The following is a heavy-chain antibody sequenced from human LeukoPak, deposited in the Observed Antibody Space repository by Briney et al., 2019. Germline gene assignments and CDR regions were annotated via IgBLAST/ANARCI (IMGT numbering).Heavy chain of an antibody. CDR3: TAGSSSWYPGY. D-gene: IGHD6-13*01. CDR2: INPNSGGT. J-gene: IGHJ4*02. Sequence: GASVKVSCKAPGYTFTANYMHWVRQAPGQGLEWMWWINPNSGGTKYAQKFQGRVTMTRDTTTSTAYMELSSLRSDDMAVYYCTAGSSSWYPGYWGQGTLVTVSS. CDR1: GYTFTANY. V-gene: IGHV1-2*02.